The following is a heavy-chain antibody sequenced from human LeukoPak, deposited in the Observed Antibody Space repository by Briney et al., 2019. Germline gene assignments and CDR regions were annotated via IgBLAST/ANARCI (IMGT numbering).Heavy chain of an antibody. CDR2: IRYDGSNK. D-gene: IGHD2-8*02. CDR1: GFTFSSYG. J-gene: IGHJ5*02. V-gene: IGHV3-30*02. Sequence: PGGSLRLSCAASGFTFSSYGMHWVRQAPGKGLEWVAFIRYDGSNKYYADSVKGRFTISRDNSKNTLYLQMNSLRAEDTAVYYCAKEHRNQNWWTFDPWGQGTLVTVSS. CDR3: AKEHRNQNWWTFDP.